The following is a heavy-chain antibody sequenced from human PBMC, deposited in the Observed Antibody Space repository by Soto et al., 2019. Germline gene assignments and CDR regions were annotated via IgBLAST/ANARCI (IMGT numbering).Heavy chain of an antibody. CDR2: IYDSGST. CDR3: AREVIPLTTDWYFDL. CDR1: GGSISGGVGGLYY. Sequence: QLQLRESGPGLVKPSETLSLTCTVSGGSISGGVGGLYYWGWFRQPPGRGRGWIGYIYDSGSTYYNPSLKSRVTISVDTSKNQFSLRLSSVTAADTAVYYCAREVIPLTTDWYFDLWGRGTLVTVSS. V-gene: IGHV4-30-4*01. J-gene: IGHJ2*01. D-gene: IGHD4-17*01.